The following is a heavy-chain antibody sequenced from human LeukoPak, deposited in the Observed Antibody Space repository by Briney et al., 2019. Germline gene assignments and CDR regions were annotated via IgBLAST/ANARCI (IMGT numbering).Heavy chain of an antibody. D-gene: IGHD1-7*01. CDR2: IYYSGST. V-gene: IGHV4-39*01. Sequence: PSETLSLTCTVSGGSISSSSYYWGWIRQPPGKGLEWIGSIYYSGSTYYNPSLKSRVTISVDTSKNQFSLKLSSVTAADTAVYYCARLQLELLYGFDYWGQGTLVTVSS. CDR1: GGSISSSSYY. CDR3: ARLQLELLYGFDY. J-gene: IGHJ4*02.